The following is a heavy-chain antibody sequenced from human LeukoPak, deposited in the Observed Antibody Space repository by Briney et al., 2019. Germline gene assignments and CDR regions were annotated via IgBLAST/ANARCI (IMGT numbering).Heavy chain of an antibody. D-gene: IGHD5-18*01. CDR2: ISGSGGST. CDR1: GFTFSSYG. CDR3: ARGYSYGLD. V-gene: IGHV3-23*01. Sequence: PGGSLRLSCAASGFTFSSYGMSWVRQAPGKGLEWVSAISGSGGSTYYADSVKGRFTISRDNAKNSLYLRMNSLRAEDTAVYYCARGYSYGLDWGQGTLVTVSS. J-gene: IGHJ4*02.